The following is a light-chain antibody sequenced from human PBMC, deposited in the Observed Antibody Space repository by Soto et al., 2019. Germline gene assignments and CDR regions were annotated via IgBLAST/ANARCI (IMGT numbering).Light chain of an antibody. J-gene: IGKJ1*01. CDR1: QSISSW. V-gene: IGKV1-5*01. Sequence: DIQMTQSPSTLSASVGDRVTITCRASQSISSWLAWYQQKPGKAPKLLIYDAPSFESGVPSRFSGSGSGTEFTLTISSLQPDDFATYYCQQYNSPWTFGQGTKVEIK. CDR2: DAP. CDR3: QQYNSPWT.